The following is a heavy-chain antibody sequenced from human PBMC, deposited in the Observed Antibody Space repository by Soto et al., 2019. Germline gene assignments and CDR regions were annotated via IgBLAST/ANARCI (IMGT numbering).Heavy chain of an antibody. CDR2: ISSSGSTI. D-gene: IGHD2-21*01. J-gene: IGHJ4*02. CDR3: ARDPIYFGPPGCYFDY. Sequence: GGSLRLSCAASGFTFSDYYMSWIRQAPGKGLEWVSYISSSGSTIYYADSVKGRFTISRDNAKNSLYLQMNSLRAEDTAVYYCARDPIYFGPPGCYFDYWGQGTLVTVSS. CDR1: GFTFSDYY. V-gene: IGHV3-11*01.